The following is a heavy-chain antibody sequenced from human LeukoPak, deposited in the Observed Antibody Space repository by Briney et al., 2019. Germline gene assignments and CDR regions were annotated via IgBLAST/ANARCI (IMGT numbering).Heavy chain of an antibody. CDR1: GFTFSSYS. CDR3: ARQYCTNGVCYKVSDY. D-gene: IGHD2-8*01. V-gene: IGHV3-48*04. J-gene: IGHJ4*02. CDR2: ISSSSSTI. Sequence: GGSLRLSCAASGFTFSSYSMNWVRQAPGKGLEWVSYISSSSSTIYYADSVKGRFTISRDNAKNSLYLQMNSLRAEDTAVYYRARQYCTNGVCYKVSDYWGQGTLVTVSS.